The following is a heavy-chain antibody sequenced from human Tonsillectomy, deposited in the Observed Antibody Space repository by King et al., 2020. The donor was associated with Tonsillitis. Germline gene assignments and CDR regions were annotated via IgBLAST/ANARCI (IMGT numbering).Heavy chain of an antibody. Sequence: QVQLQQWGAGLLKPSETLSLTCAFYGGSFSGYYWSWIRQPPGKGLEWIGEINHSGSTNYNPSLKSRVTISVDTSKNQFSLRLGSVTAADTAVYYCARLKGLAAAAYSVGYYYGMDVWGQGTTVTVSS. CDR3: ARLKGLAAAAYSVGYYYGMDV. J-gene: IGHJ6*02. D-gene: IGHD6-13*01. V-gene: IGHV4-34*01. CDR2: INHSGST. CDR1: GGSFSGYY.